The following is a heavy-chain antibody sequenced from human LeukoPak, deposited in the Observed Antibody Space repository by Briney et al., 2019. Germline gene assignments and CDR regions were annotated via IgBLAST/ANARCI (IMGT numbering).Heavy chain of an antibody. Sequence: GGSLRLSCAASGFTFSDYWMTWVRQAPGKGLEWVSYISSSGSTIYYADSVKGRLTISRDNAKNSLYLQMNSLRAEDTAVYYCAELGITMIGGVWGKGTTVTISS. CDR1: GFTFSDYW. V-gene: IGHV3-48*04. CDR2: ISSSGSTI. J-gene: IGHJ6*04. CDR3: AELGITMIGGV. D-gene: IGHD3-10*02.